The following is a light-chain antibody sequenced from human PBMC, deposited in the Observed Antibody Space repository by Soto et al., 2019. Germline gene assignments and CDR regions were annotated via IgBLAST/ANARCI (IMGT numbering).Light chain of an antibody. CDR1: NIGSKS. CDR3: QVWDSSSDHRV. V-gene: IGLV3-21*04. Sequence: SYELTQPPSVSVAPGKTASITCGGNNIGSKSVHWYQQKPGQAPVLVIYYDSDRPSGIPERFSGSNSGNTATLIISRVEAGDEADYYCQVWDSSSDHRVFGGGTKVTVL. CDR2: YDS. J-gene: IGLJ3*02.